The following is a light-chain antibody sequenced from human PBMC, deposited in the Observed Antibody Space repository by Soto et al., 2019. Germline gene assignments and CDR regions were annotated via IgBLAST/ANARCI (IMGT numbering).Light chain of an antibody. V-gene: IGKV1-13*02. CDR1: QGITSA. Sequence: IQLTQSPASLSASVGDRVTISCRASQGITSALAWYQQKPGNTPNLLIYDASALASGVPSRFGGSGSGTDFTLNISSLQAEDFENYYCQLLGTFGPGTKVDIK. CDR3: QLLGT. J-gene: IGKJ3*01. CDR2: DAS.